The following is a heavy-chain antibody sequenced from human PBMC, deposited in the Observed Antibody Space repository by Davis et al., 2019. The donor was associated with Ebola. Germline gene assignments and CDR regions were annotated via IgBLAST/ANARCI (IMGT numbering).Heavy chain of an antibody. Sequence: GESLKISCTGSGYSFTSYWIGWVRQMPGKGLEWMGIIYPGDSDTRYSPSFQGQVTISADKSISTAYLQWSSLKASDTAMYYCATSYSSSSGEFDPWGQGTLVTVSS. CDR1: GYSFTSYW. J-gene: IGHJ5*02. V-gene: IGHV5-51*01. CDR2: IYPGDSDT. D-gene: IGHD6-6*01. CDR3: ATSYSSSSGEFDP.